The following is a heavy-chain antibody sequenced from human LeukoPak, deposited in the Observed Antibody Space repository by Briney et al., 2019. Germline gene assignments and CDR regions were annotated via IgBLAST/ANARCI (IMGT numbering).Heavy chain of an antibody. CDR1: GFTFSSYE. CDR2: INSDGSST. CDR3: AREYCSGGSCLGDFDY. Sequence: PGGSLRLSCAASGFTFSSYEMNWVRQAPGKGLVWVSRINSDGSSTSYADSVKGRFTISRDNAKNTLYLQMNSLRAEDTAVYYCAREYCSGGSCLGDFDYWGQGTLVTVSS. V-gene: IGHV3-74*01. J-gene: IGHJ4*02. D-gene: IGHD2-15*01.